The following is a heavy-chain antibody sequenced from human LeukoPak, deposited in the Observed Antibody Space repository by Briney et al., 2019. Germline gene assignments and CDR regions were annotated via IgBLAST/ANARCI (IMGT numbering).Heavy chain of an antibody. CDR1: GYTFTSYD. Sequence: ASVKVSCKASGYTFTSYDINWVRQATGQGLEWMGWMNPNSGGTNYAQKFQGRVTMTRDTSISTAYMELSRLRSDDTAVYYCARDGPYYYGSGSYLGFWFDPWGQGTLVTVSS. J-gene: IGHJ5*02. V-gene: IGHV1-2*02. CDR2: MNPNSGGT. D-gene: IGHD3-10*01. CDR3: ARDGPYYYGSGSYLGFWFDP.